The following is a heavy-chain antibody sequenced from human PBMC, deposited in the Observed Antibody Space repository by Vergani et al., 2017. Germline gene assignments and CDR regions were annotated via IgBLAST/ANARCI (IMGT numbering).Heavy chain of an antibody. CDR1: GYTFSDYY. CDR3: AREYDSSGYDQGYSGYYGMDV. D-gene: IGHD3-22*01. CDR2: ISSSSSYT. V-gene: IGHV3-11*05. J-gene: IGHJ6*02. Sequence: QVQLVQSGAEVKKPGASVKVSCKASGYTFSDYYMSWIRQAPGKGLEWVSYISSSSSYTNYADSVKGRFTISRDNAKNSLYLQMNSLRAEDTAVYYCAREYDSSGYDQGYSGYYGMDVWGQGP.